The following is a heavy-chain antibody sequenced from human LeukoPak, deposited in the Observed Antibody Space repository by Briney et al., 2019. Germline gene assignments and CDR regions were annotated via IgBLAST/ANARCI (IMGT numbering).Heavy chain of an antibody. CDR2: ISSDSGAR. V-gene: IGHV3-48*01. CDR3: ARDGIVVVPAVAAQGGLDAFDI. CDR1: GLTFSTYS. D-gene: IGHD2-2*01. J-gene: IGHJ3*02. Sequence: PGGSLRLSCGASGLTFSTYSMNWVRQAPGKGLEWVSYISSDSGARYYADSVKGRFTISRDNAKNSLYLQMNSLRAEDTAVYYCARDGIVVVPAVAAQGGLDAFDIWGQGTMVTVSS.